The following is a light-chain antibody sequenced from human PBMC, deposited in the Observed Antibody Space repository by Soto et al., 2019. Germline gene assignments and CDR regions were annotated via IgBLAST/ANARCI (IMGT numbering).Light chain of an antibody. CDR1: SSDVGGYNY. J-gene: IGLJ1*01. CDR2: EVS. Sequence: QSALTQPPSASGSPGQSATISCTGTSSDVGGYNYVSWYQQHPGKAPKLMIYEVSKRPSGVPDRFSGSKSGNTASLTVSGLQAEDEADYYCSSYAGSNQGVFGTGTKLTVL. V-gene: IGLV2-8*01. CDR3: SSYAGSNQGV.